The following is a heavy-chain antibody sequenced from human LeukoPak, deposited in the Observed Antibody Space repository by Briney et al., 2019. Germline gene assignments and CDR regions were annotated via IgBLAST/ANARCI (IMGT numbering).Heavy chain of an antibody. CDR1: GYTFTSYA. J-gene: IGHJ6*02. V-gene: IGHV1-3*01. CDR3: AREWGSYCSSTSCYTVYYYYGMDV. D-gene: IGHD2-2*02. CDR2: INAGNGNT. Sequence: GASVKVSCKASGYTFTSYAMHWVRQAPGQRLEWMGWINAGNGNTKYSQKFQGRVTITRDTSTSTAYMELRSLRSDDTAVYYCAREWGSYCSSTSCYTVYYYYGMDVWGQGTTVTVSS.